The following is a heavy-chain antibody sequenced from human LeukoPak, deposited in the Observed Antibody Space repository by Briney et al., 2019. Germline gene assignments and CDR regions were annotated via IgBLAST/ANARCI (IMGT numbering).Heavy chain of an antibody. CDR1: GGSISSYY. J-gene: IGHJ5*02. V-gene: IGHV4-4*07. Sequence: SETLSLTCTVSGGSISSYYWSWIRQPAGKGLEWIGRIYTSGSTNYNPSLKSRVTMSVDTSKNQFSLKLSSVTAADTAVYYRARDPRIAAAGNWFDPWGQGTLVTVSS. CDR2: IYTSGST. D-gene: IGHD6-13*01. CDR3: ARDPRIAAAGNWFDP.